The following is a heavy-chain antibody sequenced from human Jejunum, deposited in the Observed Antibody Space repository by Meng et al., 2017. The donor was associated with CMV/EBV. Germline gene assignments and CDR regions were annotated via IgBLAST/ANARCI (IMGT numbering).Heavy chain of an antibody. CDR2: ISSGGST. Sequence: TFSSDAMSWVRRAPGKGREWVSSISSGGSTYYADSVKGRFTISRDNSKDTLYLQINSLRVEDTAVYYCAKRIEARRMRLNYYGMDVWGQGTTVTVSS. J-gene: IGHJ6*02. CDR3: AKRIEARRMRLNYYGMDV. CDR1: TFSSDA. D-gene: IGHD6-6*01. V-gene: IGHV3-23*01.